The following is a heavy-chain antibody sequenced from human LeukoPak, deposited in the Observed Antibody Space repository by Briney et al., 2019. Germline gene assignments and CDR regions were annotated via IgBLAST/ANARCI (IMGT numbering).Heavy chain of an antibody. J-gene: IGHJ4*02. D-gene: IGHD1-26*01. Sequence: KAGGSLRLSCAASGFTFSSYSMNWVRQAPGKGLEWVSSISSSSSYIYYADSVKGRFTISRDNAKNSLYLQMNSLRAEDTALYHCARVRGVGATYAFDYWGQGTLVTVSS. CDR2: ISSSSSYI. CDR3: ARVRGVGATYAFDY. CDR1: GFTFSSYS. V-gene: IGHV3-21*04.